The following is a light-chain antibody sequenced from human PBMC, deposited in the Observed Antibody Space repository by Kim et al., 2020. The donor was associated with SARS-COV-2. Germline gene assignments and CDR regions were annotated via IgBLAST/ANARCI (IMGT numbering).Light chain of an antibody. CDR3: QQRGSWPLT. J-gene: IGKJ4*01. CDR1: QNVGSH. CDR2: EGS. V-gene: IGKV3-11*01. Sequence: PGESTTLSCRDGQNVGSHLAWFQQQPGQAPRLLMFEGSNRATGIPARFSGSGSGTDFTLTISSLEPEDFAVYYCQQRGSWPLTFGGGTKVDIK.